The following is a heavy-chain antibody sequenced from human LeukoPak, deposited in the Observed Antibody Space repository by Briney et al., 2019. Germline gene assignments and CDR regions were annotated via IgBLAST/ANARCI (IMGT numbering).Heavy chain of an antibody. D-gene: IGHD6-19*01. CDR2: IIPIFGTA. CDR3: AREDSSGWGDYYYMDV. J-gene: IGHJ6*03. CDR1: GGTFSSYA. V-gene: IGHV1-69*06. Sequence: GASVKVSCKASGGTFSSYAISWVRQAPGQGLEWMGGIIPIFGTANYAQKFQGRVTITADKSTSTAYMELSSLRSEDTAVYYCAREDSSGWGDYYYMDVWGKGTTVTVSS.